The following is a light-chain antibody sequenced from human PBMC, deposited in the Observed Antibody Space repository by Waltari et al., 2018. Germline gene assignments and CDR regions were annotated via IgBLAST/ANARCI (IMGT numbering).Light chain of an antibody. Sequence: DIVVTQSPLSLPVTPGEPASISCRSSQNLLHTNGYNYLDLYLQKPGQPPQLLIFLGSNRASGVPDRFSGSGSGTEFTLKSSRVEAEDVGVYYCIQALQSPWSLGQGTKVEIK. CDR2: LGS. V-gene: IGKV2-28*01. CDR1: QNLLHTNGYNY. J-gene: IGKJ1*01. CDR3: IQALQSPWS.